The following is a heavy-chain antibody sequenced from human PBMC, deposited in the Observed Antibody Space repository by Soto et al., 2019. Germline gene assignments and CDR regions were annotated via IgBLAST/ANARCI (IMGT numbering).Heavy chain of an antibody. CDR2: VYYSGDT. Sequence: SETLSLTCSVSGGSISSSRYYWAWIRQPPGKGLEWIGTVYYSGDTYYNPSLKSRVTLSADTSKNQFSLNLSSVAAADTAVYFCARLSVVVPRYGLDVWGQGTTVTSP. D-gene: IGHD2-21*01. V-gene: IGHV4-39*01. CDR1: GGSISSSRYY. J-gene: IGHJ6*02. CDR3: ARLSVVVPRYGLDV.